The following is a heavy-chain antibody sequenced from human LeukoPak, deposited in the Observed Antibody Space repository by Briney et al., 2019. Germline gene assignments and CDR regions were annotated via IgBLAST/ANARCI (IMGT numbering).Heavy chain of an antibody. CDR1: GFTFSIYG. J-gene: IGHJ4*02. D-gene: IGHD3-22*01. CDR3: AVHNSGFCY. CDR2: ISDSGNST. Sequence: GGSLRLSCAVSGFTFSIYGMSWVRQAPGKGLEWVSAISDSGNSTYYADSVKGRFTISRDNSKNTLYLQMNSLRAEDTAVYYCAVHNSGFCYWGQGTQVTVSS. V-gene: IGHV3-23*01.